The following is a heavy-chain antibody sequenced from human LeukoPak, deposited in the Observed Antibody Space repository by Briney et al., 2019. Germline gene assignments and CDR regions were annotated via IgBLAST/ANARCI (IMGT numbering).Heavy chain of an antibody. D-gene: IGHD1-26*01. CDR2: ISYDGSNK. J-gene: IGHJ4*02. Sequence: PGGSLRLSCAASGFTFSSYGMHWVRQAPGKGLEWVVVISYDGSNKYYADSVKGRFTISRDNSKNTLYLQMNSLRAEDTAVYYCAKYLWELLGIDYWGQGTLVTVSS. CDR3: AKYLWELLGIDY. V-gene: IGHV3-30*18. CDR1: GFTFSSYG.